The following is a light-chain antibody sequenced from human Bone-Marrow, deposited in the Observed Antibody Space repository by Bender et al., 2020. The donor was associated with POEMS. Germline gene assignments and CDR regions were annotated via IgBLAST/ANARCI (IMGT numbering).Light chain of an antibody. V-gene: IGLV2-14*01. CDR2: DVS. CDR3: SSYTSSGALLL. CDR1: SSDVGGYDS. Sequence: QSALTQPASVSGSPGQSITISCTGTSSDVGGYDSVSWYQHHPGKAPRLILYDVSKRPSGVSNRFSASKSGNTASLTISGLQTEDGAHYYCSSYTSSGALLLFGGGTKVTVL. J-gene: IGLJ3*02.